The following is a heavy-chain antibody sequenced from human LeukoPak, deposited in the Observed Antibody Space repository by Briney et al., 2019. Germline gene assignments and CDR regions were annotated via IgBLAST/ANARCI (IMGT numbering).Heavy chain of an antibody. CDR2: IYYSGST. CDR1: GGSISSYY. Sequence: SETLSLTCTVSGGSISSYYWSWIRQPPGKGLEWIGYIYYSGSTNYNPSLKSRVTISVDTSKNQFSLKLSSVTAADTAVYYCAREHGSGSYRAYGMDVWGQGTTVTVPS. J-gene: IGHJ6*02. CDR3: AREHGSGSYRAYGMDV. V-gene: IGHV4-59*01. D-gene: IGHD3-10*01.